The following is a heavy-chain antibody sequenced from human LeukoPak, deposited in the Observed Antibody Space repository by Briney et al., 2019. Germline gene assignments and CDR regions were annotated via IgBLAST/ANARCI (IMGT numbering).Heavy chain of an antibody. J-gene: IGHJ4*02. CDR1: GFTFSSYG. V-gene: IGHV3-33*01. CDR3: AEGDTAMAV. D-gene: IGHD5-18*01. CDR2: IWYDGSNK. Sequence: GGSLRLSCAASGFTFSSYGMHWVRQAPGKGLEWVAVIWYDGSNKYYADSVKGRFTISRDNSKNTLYLQMNSLRAEDTAVYYCAEGDTAMAVWGQGTLVTASS.